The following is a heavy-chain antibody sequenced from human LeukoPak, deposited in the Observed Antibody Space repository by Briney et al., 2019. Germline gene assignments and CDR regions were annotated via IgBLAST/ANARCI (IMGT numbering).Heavy chain of an antibody. D-gene: IGHD3-10*01. V-gene: IGHV4-34*01. CDR1: GGSFSGYY. CDR2: INHSGST. CDR3: ARETRGDDVFDI. Sequence: SETLSLTCAVYGGSFSGYYWSWIRQPPGKGLEWIGEINHSGSTNYNPSLKSRVTISVDTSKNQFSLKLSSVTAADTAVYYCARETRGDDVFDIWGQGTMVTVPS. J-gene: IGHJ3*02.